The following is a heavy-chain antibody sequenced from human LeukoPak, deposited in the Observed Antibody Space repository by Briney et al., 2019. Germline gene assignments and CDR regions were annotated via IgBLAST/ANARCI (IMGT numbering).Heavy chain of an antibody. CDR3: AKKGATTGDFDY. V-gene: IGHV3-23*01. J-gene: IGHJ4*02. CDR2: ISGSGGDT. Sequence: GGSLRLSCAASGFTFSNFLMTWVRQAPGKGPEWVSAISGSGGDTYYADPVKGRFTISRDNSKNTLYLQMNSLRAEDTAVHYCAKKGATTGDFDYWGQGTLVTVSS. D-gene: IGHD1-26*01. CDR1: GFTFSNFL.